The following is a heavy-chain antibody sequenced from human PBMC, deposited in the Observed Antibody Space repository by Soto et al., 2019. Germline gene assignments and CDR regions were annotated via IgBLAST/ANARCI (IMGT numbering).Heavy chain of an antibody. Sequence: QMQLVQSGAEVKKPGSSVMVSCKASGVIFNTHAISWVRQAPRQGLEWVGGIIPVFKSTNYAQQFQGRVTITADESTSTAYMELNSLRSEDTAVYYCARGGDITGTGGPFDYWGQGTLVTVSS. D-gene: IGHD1-1*01. CDR2: IIPVFKST. CDR3: ARGGDITGTGGPFDY. CDR1: GVIFNTHA. J-gene: IGHJ4*02. V-gene: IGHV1-69*01.